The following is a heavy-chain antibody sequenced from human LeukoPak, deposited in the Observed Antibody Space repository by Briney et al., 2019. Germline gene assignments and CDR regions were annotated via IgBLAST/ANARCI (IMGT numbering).Heavy chain of an antibody. CDR1: GGSISTDY. V-gene: IGHV4-59*08. D-gene: IGHD3-22*01. CDR2: IFYSETT. CDR3: ARLRSITYESGGYYYHYYGMDV. Sequence: SETLSLTCTVSGGSISTDYWSWIRQPPGKGLEWIGYIFYSETTSYNPFLGSRVTISLDTSKNQFSLKLSSVTAADTAVYYCARLRSITYESGGYYYHYYGMDVWGQGTTVTVSS. J-gene: IGHJ6*02.